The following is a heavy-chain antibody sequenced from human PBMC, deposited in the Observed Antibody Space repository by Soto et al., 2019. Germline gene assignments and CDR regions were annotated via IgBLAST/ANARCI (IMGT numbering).Heavy chain of an antibody. CDR2: ISWNSGSI. CDR1: GFTFDDYA. J-gene: IGHJ6*03. D-gene: IGHD1-7*01. V-gene: IGHV3-9*01. Sequence: GGSLRLSCAASGFTFDDYAMHWVRQAPGKGLEWVSGISWNSGSIGYADSVKGRFTISRDNAKNSLYLQMNRLRAEDTALYYCATGGVTGTSPEYYYYMDVWGKGTTVTVSS. CDR3: ATGGVTGTSPEYYYYMDV.